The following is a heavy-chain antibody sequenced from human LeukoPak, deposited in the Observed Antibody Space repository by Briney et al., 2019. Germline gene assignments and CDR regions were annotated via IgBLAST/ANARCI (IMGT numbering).Heavy chain of an antibody. J-gene: IGHJ4*02. CDR3: ARGGYYDSSGYSYYFDY. V-gene: IGHV4-61*05. D-gene: IGHD3-22*01. CDR2: IYTSGST. Sequence: RPSETLSLTCTVSGGSISSSSYYWGWIRQPPGKGLEWIGRIYTSGSTNYNPSLKSRVTMSVDTSKNQFSLKLSSVTAADTAVYYCARGGYYDSSGYSYYFDYWGQGTLVTVSS. CDR1: GGSISSSSYY.